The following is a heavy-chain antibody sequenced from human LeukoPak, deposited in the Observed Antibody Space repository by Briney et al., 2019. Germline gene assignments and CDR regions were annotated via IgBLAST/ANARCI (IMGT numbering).Heavy chain of an antibody. J-gene: IGHJ1*01. CDR2: ISAYNGNT. V-gene: IGHV1-18*01. Sequence: ASVKVSCKASGYTFTSYGISWVRQAPGQGLEWMGWISAYNGNTNYSQKVQGRVTMTTDTSTSTAYMELRSLRSDDTALYYCARDSAAGPEYFQHWGRGTLVTVSS. CDR1: GYTFTSYG. CDR3: ARDSAAGPEYFQH. D-gene: IGHD6-13*01.